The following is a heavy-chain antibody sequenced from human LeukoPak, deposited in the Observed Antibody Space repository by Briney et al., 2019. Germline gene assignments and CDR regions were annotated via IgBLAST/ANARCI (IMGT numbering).Heavy chain of an antibody. CDR2: INGGGDST. CDR3: AKVRLGGDCLEN. V-gene: IGHV3-23*01. D-gene: IGHD2-21*02. Sequence: PGGSLRLSCAASGFTFSSYAMSWVRQAPGKGLEWVSAINGGGDSTYYADSVKGRFTISRDNSNNALSLQMSSLRADDTAIYYCAKVRLGGDCLENWGRGTLVTVSS. J-gene: IGHJ4*02. CDR1: GFTFSSYA.